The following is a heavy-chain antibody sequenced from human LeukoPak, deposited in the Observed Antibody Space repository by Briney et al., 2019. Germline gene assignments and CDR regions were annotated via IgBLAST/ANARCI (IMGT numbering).Heavy chain of an antibody. CDR1: GGSFSSGDYY. V-gene: IGHV4-30-4*01. Sequence: SETLSLTCTVSGGSFSSGDYYWSRIRRPPGKGLEWIGYIYYSGSTYYNPSLKSRVTISVDTSKNQFSLKLSSVTAADTAVYYCARAYYHSSGYSFDYWGQGTLVTVSS. CDR2: IYYSGST. D-gene: IGHD3-22*01. J-gene: IGHJ4*02. CDR3: ARAYYHSSGYSFDY.